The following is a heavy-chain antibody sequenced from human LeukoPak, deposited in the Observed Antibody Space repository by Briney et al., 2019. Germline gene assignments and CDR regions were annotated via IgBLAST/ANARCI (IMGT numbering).Heavy chain of an antibody. J-gene: IGHJ3*02. CDR1: GFTFDDYT. Sequence: PGGSLRLSCAASGFTFDDYTMHWVRQAPGKGLEWVSLISWDGGSTYYADSVKGRFTISRDNSKNSLYLQMNSLRTEDTALYYCAKDKGLWIAVAGGIENAFDIWGQGTMVTVSS. CDR2: ISWDGGST. D-gene: IGHD6-19*01. V-gene: IGHV3-43*01. CDR3: AKDKGLWIAVAGGIENAFDI.